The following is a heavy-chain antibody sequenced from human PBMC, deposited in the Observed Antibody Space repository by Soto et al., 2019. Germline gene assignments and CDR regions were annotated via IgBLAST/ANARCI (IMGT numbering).Heavy chain of an antibody. CDR3: EKALDGASRDLDY. CDR1: GFTFHEYA. V-gene: IGHV3-9*01. CDR2: ITWNSETL. J-gene: IGHJ4*02. Sequence: GGSLRLSCKASGFTFHEYAMHWVRQAPGKGLEWVSGITWNSETLGYADSVKGRFTISRDNAKNSLSLQMHSLRTEDTALYFCEKALDGASRDLDYWGQGTLVTVSS. D-gene: IGHD2-8*01.